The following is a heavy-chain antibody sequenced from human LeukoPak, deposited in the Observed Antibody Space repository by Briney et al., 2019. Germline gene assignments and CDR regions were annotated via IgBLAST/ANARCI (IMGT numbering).Heavy chain of an antibody. CDR3: ARDDYDSSDGEYFDY. D-gene: IGHD3-22*01. CDR1: GGSISSYY. CDR2: IYYSGST. Sequence: SETLSLTCTVSGGSISSYYWSWIRQPPGKGLEWIGYIYYSGSTKYNPSLKSRVTISVDTSKNQFSLKLSSVTAADTAVYYCARDDYDSSDGEYFDYWGQGTLVTISS. J-gene: IGHJ4*02. V-gene: IGHV4-59*01.